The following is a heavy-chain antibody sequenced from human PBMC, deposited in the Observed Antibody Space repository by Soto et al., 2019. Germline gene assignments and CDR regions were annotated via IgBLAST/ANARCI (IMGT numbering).Heavy chain of an antibody. CDR2: ISPHNNNT. CDR3: ARGKFYFDN. CDR1: GYRFTTYA. Sequence: QVQLVQSETEVKKPGASVKVSCKASGYRFTTYAITWVRQAPGQGLGWMGWISPHNNNTEYVQKFQGRVAMTADTSTSTTYMEVRSLRSDDTALYYCARGKFYFDNWGQGTLVTVSS. V-gene: IGHV1-18*01. J-gene: IGHJ4*02.